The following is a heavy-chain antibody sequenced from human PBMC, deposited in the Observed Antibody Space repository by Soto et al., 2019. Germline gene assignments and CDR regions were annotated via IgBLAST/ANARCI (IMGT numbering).Heavy chain of an antibody. J-gene: IGHJ4*02. CDR2: IRGSGGST. Sequence: PGGSLRLSCAASGFTFSSYAMSWVRQSPGKGLEWVSAIRGSGGSTYYADSVKGRFTISRDNSKNTRYLQMNSLRAEDTAVYYCAKDLGELETYFDYWGQGTMVTVSS. CDR3: AKDLGELETYFDY. D-gene: IGHD1-26*01. V-gene: IGHV3-23*01. CDR1: GFTFSSYA.